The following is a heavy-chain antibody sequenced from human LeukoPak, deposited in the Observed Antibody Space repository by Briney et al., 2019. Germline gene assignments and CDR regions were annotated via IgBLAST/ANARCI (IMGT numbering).Heavy chain of an antibody. V-gene: IGHV4-61*02. CDR3: ARFICSDTNCYLFSSRWFDP. Sequence: SETMSLACTVYGGSLGSVSSYWSWILHPAGKGLEWIGRIYVSGSTHYNPSLRSRVTMSLDTSKNQLSLKLHSLTSADTAVSHCARFICSDTNCYLFSSRWFDPWGQGTLVTVSS. D-gene: IGHD2-2*01. CDR2: IYVSGST. CDR1: GGSLGSVSSY. J-gene: IGHJ5*02.